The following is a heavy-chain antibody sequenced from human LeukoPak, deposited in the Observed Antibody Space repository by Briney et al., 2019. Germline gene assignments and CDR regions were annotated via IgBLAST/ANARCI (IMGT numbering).Heavy chain of an antibody. J-gene: IGHJ4*02. CDR2: ISAYNGNT. D-gene: IGHD1-26*01. CDR3: ARDPSWEPVGQLDY. Sequence: GASVKVSCKASGYTFTSYGISWVRQAPGQGLERMGWISAYNGNTNYAQKLQGRVTMTTDTSTSTAYMELRSLRSDDTAVYYCARDPSWEPVGQLDYWGQGTLVTVSS. CDR1: GYTFTSYG. V-gene: IGHV1-18*01.